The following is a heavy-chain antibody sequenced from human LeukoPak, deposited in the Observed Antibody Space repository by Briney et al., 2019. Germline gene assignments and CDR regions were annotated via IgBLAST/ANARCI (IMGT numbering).Heavy chain of an antibody. V-gene: IGHV5-51*01. D-gene: IGHD6-13*01. CDR2: IYPGDSDT. CDR1: GYSFTSYW. CDR3: ARRGLYSSSWTELYYFDY. Sequence: GESLKISCKGSGYSFTSYWIGWVRQMPGKGLEWMGIIYPGDSDTRYSPSFQGQVTISADKSISTAYLQWSSLKASDTAMYYCARRGLYSSSWTELYYFDYWGQGTLVTVSS. J-gene: IGHJ4*02.